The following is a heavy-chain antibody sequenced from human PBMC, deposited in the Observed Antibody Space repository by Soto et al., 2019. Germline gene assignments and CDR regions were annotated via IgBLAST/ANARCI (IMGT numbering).Heavy chain of an antibody. J-gene: IGHJ5*02. CDR1: GGSISSGGYY. Sequence: SETLSLTCTVSGGSISSGGYYWSWIRQHPGKGLEWIGYIYYSGSTNYNPSLKSRVTISVDTSKNQFSLNLISVTAADTAVYYCAKSGAAAGTGYNWFDPWGQGTLVTVSS. D-gene: IGHD6-13*01. CDR2: IYYSGST. CDR3: AKSGAAAGTGYNWFDP. V-gene: IGHV4-61*08.